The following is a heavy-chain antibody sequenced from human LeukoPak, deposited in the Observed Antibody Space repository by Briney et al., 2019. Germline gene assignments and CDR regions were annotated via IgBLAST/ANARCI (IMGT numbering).Heavy chain of an antibody. CDR2: INSDGSST. J-gene: IGHJ4*02. CDR3: ARDLGYCSNGVCSNYFDS. CDR1: GFTFSSYW. D-gene: IGHD2-8*01. V-gene: IGHV3-74*01. Sequence: GGSLRLSCAASGFTFSSYWMHWVRQAPGKGLVWVSRINSDGSSTSYADSIKGRFTISRGNAENSLYLQMNSLRVEDTAVYYCARDLGYCSNGVCSNYFDSWGQGTLVTVSS.